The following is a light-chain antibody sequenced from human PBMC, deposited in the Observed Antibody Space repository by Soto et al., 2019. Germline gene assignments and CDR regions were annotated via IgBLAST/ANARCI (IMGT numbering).Light chain of an antibody. J-gene: IGKJ3*01. Sequence: EIVLTQSPGTLSLSPGERATLSCRASQSVSDNHLAWYHQKPGQPPRLLIYGASNRATGIPDRFSGHGSGTDFPLPISARELEDFATYYCHHYDGSPIFPFGPGTKV. CDR2: GAS. V-gene: IGKV3-20*01. CDR1: QSVSDNH. CDR3: HHYDGSPIFP.